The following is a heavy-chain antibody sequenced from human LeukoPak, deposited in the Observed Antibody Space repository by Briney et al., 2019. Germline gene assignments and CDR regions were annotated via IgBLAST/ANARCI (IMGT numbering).Heavy chain of an antibody. Sequence: SVKVSCKASGGTFSSYAISWVRQAPGRGLEWMGGIIPIFGTANYAQKFQGRVTITADESTSTAYMELSSLRSEDTAVYYCARDGTMIVVATNTDAFDIWGQGTMVTVSS. D-gene: IGHD3-22*01. CDR1: GGTFSSYA. J-gene: IGHJ3*02. CDR2: IIPIFGTA. V-gene: IGHV1-69*13. CDR3: ARDGTMIVVATNTDAFDI.